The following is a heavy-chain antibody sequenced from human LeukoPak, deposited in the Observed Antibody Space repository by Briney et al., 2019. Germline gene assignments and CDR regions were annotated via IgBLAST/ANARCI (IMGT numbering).Heavy chain of an antibody. CDR2: INHSGST. D-gene: IGHD4-17*01. Sequence: SETLSLTCAVYGGSFSGYYWSWIRQPPGKGLEWIGEINHSGSTNYNPSLKSRVTISVDTSKNQFSLKLSSVTAADTAVYYCARVGAYGDYFGIDYWGQGTLVTVSS. V-gene: IGHV4-34*01. J-gene: IGHJ4*02. CDR3: ARVGAYGDYFGIDY. CDR1: GGSFSGYY.